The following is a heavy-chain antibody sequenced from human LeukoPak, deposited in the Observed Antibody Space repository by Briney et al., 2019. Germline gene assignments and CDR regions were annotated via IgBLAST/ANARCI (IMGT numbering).Heavy chain of an antibody. CDR2: ISYDGSNK. Sequence: GGSLRLSCAASGFTFSSYAMHWVRQAPGKGLEWVAVISYDGSNKYYAGSVKGRFTISRDNSKNTLYLQMNSLRAEDTAVYYCARGHNWNDVSDNWFDPWGQGTLVTVSS. J-gene: IGHJ5*02. CDR1: GFTFSSYA. V-gene: IGHV3-30-3*01. D-gene: IGHD1-1*01. CDR3: ARGHNWNDVSDNWFDP.